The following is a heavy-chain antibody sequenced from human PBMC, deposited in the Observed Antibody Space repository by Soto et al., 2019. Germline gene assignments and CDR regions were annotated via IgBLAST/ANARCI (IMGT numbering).Heavy chain of an antibody. Sequence: LSLTCDVSGGSFSDCYWSWIRQPPGKGLECVSGINWNSGSIVYSDSVKGRFAISRDNAKNSLHLQMKVPRAEDTXLYYCVKDERIKWYSGHFRHSDQVTLFTVAS. CDR2: INWNSGSI. J-gene: IGHJ1*01. V-gene: IGHV3-9*01. CDR1: GGSFSDCY. CDR3: VKDERIKWYSGHFRH. D-gene: IGHD1-26*01.